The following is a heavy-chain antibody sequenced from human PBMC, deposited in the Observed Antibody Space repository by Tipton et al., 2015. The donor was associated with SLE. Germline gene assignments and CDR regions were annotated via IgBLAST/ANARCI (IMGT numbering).Heavy chain of an antibody. J-gene: IGHJ3*02. Sequence: TLSLTCTVSGGSISSSSYYWGWTRQPPGKGLEWIGTIYYSGSTNHNPSPKSRVTISVDTSKNQFSLKLSSVTAADTAVYYCARDPYYYGSGSHAFDIWGQGTMVTVSS. CDR1: GGSISSSSYY. V-gene: IGHV4-39*07. D-gene: IGHD3-10*01. CDR3: ARDPYYYGSGSHAFDI. CDR2: IYYSGST.